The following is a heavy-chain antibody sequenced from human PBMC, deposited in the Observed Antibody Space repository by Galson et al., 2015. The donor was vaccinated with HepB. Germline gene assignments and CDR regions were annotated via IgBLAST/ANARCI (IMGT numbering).Heavy chain of an antibody. Sequence: SLRLSCEASGFTFSNAWMNWVRQAPGKGLEWVGRIKSKTDGGKTDYAAPVKGRFTISRDDSKNTLYPQMNSLKTEDTAVYYCTTVYCGGDCYHPFVFFPAYYYYMDVWGKGTTVTVSS. CDR3: TTVYCGGDCYHPFVFFPAYYYYMDV. CDR2: IKSKTDGGKT. V-gene: IGHV3-15*07. CDR1: GFTFSNAW. D-gene: IGHD2-21*01. J-gene: IGHJ6*03.